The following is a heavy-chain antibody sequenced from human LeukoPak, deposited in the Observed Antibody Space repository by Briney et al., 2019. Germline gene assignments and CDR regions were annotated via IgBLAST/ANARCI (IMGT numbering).Heavy chain of an antibody. J-gene: IGHJ4*02. D-gene: IGHD3-9*01. Sequence: GGSLRLSCAASGFTFSSYAMSWVRQARGKGLGWVSVITGSGGSTYYADSVRGRFTISRDNSKNTLYLQMNSLRAEDTAVYYCAIKRTYYDILTGGDFDYWGQGTLVTVSS. CDR2: ITGSGGST. CDR1: GFTFSSYA. CDR3: AIKRTYYDILTGGDFDY. V-gene: IGHV3-23*01.